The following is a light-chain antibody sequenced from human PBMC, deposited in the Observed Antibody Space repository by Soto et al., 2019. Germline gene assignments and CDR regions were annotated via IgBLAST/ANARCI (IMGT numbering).Light chain of an antibody. J-gene: IGKJ4*01. CDR3: QQCKDWPLT. CDR2: GAS. Sequence: EIVMTQSPATLSVSPGERATLSCRASQSVSSNLAWYQQKPGQAPRLLIYGASTRATGIPARFSGSGSGTELTLTISSLQSEDFAVYYCQQCKDWPLTFGGGTKVDIK. CDR1: QSVSSN. V-gene: IGKV3-15*01.